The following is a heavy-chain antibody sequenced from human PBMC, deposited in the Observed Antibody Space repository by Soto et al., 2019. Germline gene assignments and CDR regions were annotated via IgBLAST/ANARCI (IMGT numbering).Heavy chain of an antibody. CDR1: GFTFSSYA. V-gene: IGHV3-30-3*01. J-gene: IGHJ6*02. CDR2: ISYDGSNK. Sequence: GGSLRLSCAASGFTFSSYAMHWVRQAPGKGLEWVAVISYDGSNKYYADSVKGRFTISRDNSKNTLYLQMNSLRAEDTAVYYCARSRDPYGDFYYYYGMDVWGQGTTVTVSS. CDR3: ARSRDPYGDFYYYYGMDV. D-gene: IGHD4-17*01.